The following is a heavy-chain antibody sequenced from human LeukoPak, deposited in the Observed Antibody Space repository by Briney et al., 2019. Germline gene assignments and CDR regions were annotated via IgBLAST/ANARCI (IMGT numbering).Heavy chain of an antibody. V-gene: IGHV1-2*04. Sequence: ASVKVSCKASGYTFTGYYMHWVRQAPGQGLEWMGWINPNSGGTNYAQKFQGWVTMTRDTSTSTVYMDLSSLRSDDTAVYFCARGGRMTTVVTYYFDYWGQGTLVTVSS. D-gene: IGHD4-23*01. CDR3: ARGGRMTTVVTYYFDY. J-gene: IGHJ4*02. CDR1: GYTFTGYY. CDR2: INPNSGGT.